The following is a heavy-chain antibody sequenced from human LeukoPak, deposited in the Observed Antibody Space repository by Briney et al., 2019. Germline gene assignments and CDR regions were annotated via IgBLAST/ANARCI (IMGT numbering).Heavy chain of an antibody. J-gene: IGHJ4*02. CDR1: GFSLSTSLGS. CDR3: AHSRGGGRSYLFDY. CDR2: VYWDDDQ. Sequence: SGPTLVKPTQTLTLTCTFSGFSLSTSLGSGGWIRQPPGKALEWLAIVYWDDDQRYSPSLKRRLTITKDTSKNHVVLTMTNMDAVDTATYYCAHSRGGGRSYLFDYWGQGTMVTVSS. D-gene: IGHD2-2*01. V-gene: IGHV2-5*02.